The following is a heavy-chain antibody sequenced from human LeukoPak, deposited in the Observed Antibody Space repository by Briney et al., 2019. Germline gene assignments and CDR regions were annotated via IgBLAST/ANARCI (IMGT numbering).Heavy chain of an antibody. CDR1: GFTFDDYA. J-gene: IGHJ3*02. V-gene: IGHV3-9*01. CDR2: ISWNSGSI. D-gene: IGHD3-22*01. Sequence: GGSLRLSCAASGFTFDDYAMHWVRQAPGKGLEWVSGISWNSGSIGYADSVKGRFTISRDNAKNSLYLQMNSLRAEDTALYYCAKDLLYDSSGYYYSSAFDIWGQGTTVTVSS. CDR3: AKDLLYDSSGYYYSSAFDI.